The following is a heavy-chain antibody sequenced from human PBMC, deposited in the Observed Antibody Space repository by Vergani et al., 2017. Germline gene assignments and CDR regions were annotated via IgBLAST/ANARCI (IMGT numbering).Heavy chain of an antibody. V-gene: IGHV4-38-2*01. J-gene: IGHJ4*02. CDR2: IYQTGET. CDR3: ARRVYYGSGSYYE. Sequence: QVQMKVSGPEQVKPSETLSLMCAVSGYSINLGYYWGFIRQSPEKGLEWIGSIYQTGETFYNPSLKSRVTISVDTSKNQFSLKLTSVTASDTAVYYCARRVYYGSGSYYEWGQGTLVIVSS. D-gene: IGHD3-10*01. CDR1: GYSINLGYY.